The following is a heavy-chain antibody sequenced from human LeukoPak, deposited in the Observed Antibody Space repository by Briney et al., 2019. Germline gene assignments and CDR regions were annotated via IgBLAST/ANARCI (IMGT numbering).Heavy chain of an antibody. CDR1: GYTFTGYY. Sequence: ASVTVSCKASGYTFTGYYLHWVRQAPGQGLEWMAWINPNSGGTSYAQKFRGRVTMARDTSISTAYMELSRLRSDDTAVYYCARGRSVTVPETTKLFDQWGQGTLVTVSS. D-gene: IGHD1-7*01. CDR3: ARGRSVTVPETTKLFDQ. J-gene: IGHJ4*02. V-gene: IGHV1-2*02. CDR2: INPNSGGT.